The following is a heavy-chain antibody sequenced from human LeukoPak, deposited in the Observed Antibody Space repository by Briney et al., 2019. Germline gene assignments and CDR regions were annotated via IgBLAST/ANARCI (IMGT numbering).Heavy chain of an antibody. CDR2: VYDTGST. V-gene: IGHV4-59*08. D-gene: IGHD4-11*01. CDR1: DASISNYY. Sequence: SETLSLTCTVSDASISNYYWSWIRQPPGKGLEWIGYVYDTGSTNYNASLKSRVTISVDTSKNQFSLKLSSVTAADTAVYYCARHEGFGNYNDYYYDIDVWGQGTTVTVSS. CDR3: ARHEGFGNYNDYYYDIDV. J-gene: IGHJ6*02.